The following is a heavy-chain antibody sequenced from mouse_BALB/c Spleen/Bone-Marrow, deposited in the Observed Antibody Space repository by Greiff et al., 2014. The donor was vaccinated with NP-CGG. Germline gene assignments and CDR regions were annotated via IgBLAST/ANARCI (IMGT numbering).Heavy chain of an antibody. J-gene: IGHJ2*01. CDR1: GYTFTNYW. CDR3: ARSPYGHFDY. V-gene: IGHV1-7*01. Sequence: VQLQQSGAELAKPGASVKMSRKASGYTFTNYWMHWVKQRPGQGLEWIGYINPSTGYTEYNQKFKDKATLTADKSSSTAYMQLSSLTSEDSAVYYCARSPYGHFDYWGQGTTLTVSS. D-gene: IGHD1-1*02. CDR2: INPSTGYT.